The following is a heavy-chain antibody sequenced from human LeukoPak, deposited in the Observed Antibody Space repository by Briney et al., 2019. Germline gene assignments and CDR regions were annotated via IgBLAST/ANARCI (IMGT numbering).Heavy chain of an antibody. J-gene: IGHJ4*02. D-gene: IGHD6-19*01. Sequence: GDSLKISCRGSGYSFTKYWIGWVRQMPGKGLEWMGLIYPGDSDTRYSPSFQGQVTISADESISTAYLQWSSLKASDTAMYYCARHMGSIAVAGTAFDYWGQGTLVTVSS. CDR3: ARHMGSIAVAGTAFDY. CDR1: GYSFTKYW. V-gene: IGHV5-51*01. CDR2: IYPGDSDT.